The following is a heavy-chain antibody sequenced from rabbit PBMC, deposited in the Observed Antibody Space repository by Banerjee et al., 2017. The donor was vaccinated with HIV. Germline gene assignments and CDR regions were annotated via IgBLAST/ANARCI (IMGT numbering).Heavy chain of an antibody. D-gene: IGHD6-1*01. J-gene: IGHJ4*01. V-gene: IGHV1S45*01. CDR1: GFSFSSNYW. CDR3: ARAYTYVAYGYAFEL. CDR2: IYTGSSGST. Sequence: QEQLEESGGDLVKPEGSLTLTCTASGFSFSSNYWICWVRQAPGKGLEWIACIYTGSSGSTYYASWAKGRFTISKTSSTTVTLQMTSLTVADTATYFCARAYTYVAYGYAFELWGPGTLVTVS.